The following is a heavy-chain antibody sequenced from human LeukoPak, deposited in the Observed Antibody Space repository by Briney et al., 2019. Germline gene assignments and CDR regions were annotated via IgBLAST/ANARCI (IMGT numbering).Heavy chain of an antibody. V-gene: IGHV1-69*05. CDR2: IIPIFGTA. Sequence: SVTVSCNASGGTFSSYAITWVRQAPGQGLEWMGGIIPIFGTANYAQKFQGRVTITTDESTSIAYMELSSLRSEDTAVYYCARKGAPDDAFDIWGQGTMVTVSS. CDR3: ARKGAPDDAFDI. D-gene: IGHD1-26*01. J-gene: IGHJ3*02. CDR1: GGTFSSYA.